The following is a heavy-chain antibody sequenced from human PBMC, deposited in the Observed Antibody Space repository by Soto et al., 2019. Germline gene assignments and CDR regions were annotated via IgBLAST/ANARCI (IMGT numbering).Heavy chain of an antibody. CDR3: KKAVWYGSGWIPLLDY. CDR1: GYTFTNYD. D-gene: IGHD6-19*01. V-gene: IGHV1-8*01. J-gene: IGHJ4*02. CDR2: MNPNSGKI. Sequence: ASVKVSCKASGYTFTNYDINWVRQATGQGPEYMGWMNPNSGKIGYVQKFQGRVTMTSNTSIRTAYMELSSLRSEDTAVYYCKKAVWYGSGWIPLLDYWCQGTLVTVSS.